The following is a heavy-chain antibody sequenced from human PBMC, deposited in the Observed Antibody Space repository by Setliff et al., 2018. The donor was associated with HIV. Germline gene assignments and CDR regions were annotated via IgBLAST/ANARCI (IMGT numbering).Heavy chain of an antibody. V-gene: IGHV1-8*03. D-gene: IGHD3-3*01. Sequence: ASVKVSCKASADTFTNCLINWVRQATGQGLEWMGWMNPNSGNTGYAQKFQGRVTITRNTSISTAYMELSSLRSEDTAVYYCARGLRFLEWLSRDNWFDPWGQGTLVTVSS. CDR3: ARGLRFLEWLSRDNWFDP. CDR2: MNPNSGNT. J-gene: IGHJ5*02. CDR1: ADTFTNCL.